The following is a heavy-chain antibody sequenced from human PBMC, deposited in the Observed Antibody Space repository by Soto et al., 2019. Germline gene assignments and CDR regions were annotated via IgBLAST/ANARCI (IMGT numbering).Heavy chain of an antibody. CDR3: ATTLSVFGELPTDY. J-gene: IGHJ4*02. D-gene: IGHD3-10*02. CDR2: INPNSGGT. V-gene: IGHV1-2*04. Sequence: ASVKVSCKASGYTFTGYYMHWVRQAPGQGLEWMGWINPNSGGTNYAQKFQGWVTMTRDTSISTAYMELSRLRSDDTAVYYCATTLSVFGELPTDYWGQGTLVTVSS. CDR1: GYTFTGYY.